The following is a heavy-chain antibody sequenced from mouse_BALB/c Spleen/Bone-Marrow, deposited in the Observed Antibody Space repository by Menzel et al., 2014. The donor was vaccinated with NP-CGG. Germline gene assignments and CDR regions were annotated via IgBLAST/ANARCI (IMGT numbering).Heavy chain of an antibody. CDR2: INPSNGGT. Sequence: QVQLKQSGAELVKPGASVKLSCKASGYTFTSYYMYWVKQRPGQGLEWIGEINPSNGGTNFNEKFKSKATLTVDKSSGTAYMQLSSLTSEGSAVYYCTRSTMITYFDYWGQGTTLTVSS. J-gene: IGHJ2*01. CDR3: TRSTMITYFDY. V-gene: IGHV1S81*02. CDR1: GYTFTSYY. D-gene: IGHD2-4*01.